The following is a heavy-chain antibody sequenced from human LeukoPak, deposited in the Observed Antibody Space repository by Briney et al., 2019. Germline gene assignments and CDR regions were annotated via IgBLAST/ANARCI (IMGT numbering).Heavy chain of an antibody. D-gene: IGHD3-22*01. V-gene: IGHV3-30-3*01. CDR1: GFTFSSYA. Sequence: GGSQRLSCAASGFTFSSYAMHWVRRAPGKGLEWVAVISYDGSNKYYADSVKGRFTISRDNSKNTLYLQMNSLRAEDTAVYYCARDRHDSSGYPVYYFDYWGQGTLVTVSS. CDR2: ISYDGSNK. J-gene: IGHJ4*02. CDR3: ARDRHDSSGYPVYYFDY.